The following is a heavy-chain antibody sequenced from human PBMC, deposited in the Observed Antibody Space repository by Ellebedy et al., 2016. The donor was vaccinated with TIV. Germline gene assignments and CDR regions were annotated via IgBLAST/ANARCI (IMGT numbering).Heavy chain of an antibody. V-gene: IGHV4-34*01. CDR3: ARGRYSSGWYDY. CDR2: INHSGST. CDR1: GGSFSGYY. Sequence: SETLSLTCAVYGGSFSGYYWSWIRQPPGKGLEWIGEINHSGSTNYNPSLKSRVTISVDTSKNQFSLKLSSVTAADTAVYYCARGRYSSGWYDYWGQGTLVTVSS. J-gene: IGHJ4*02. D-gene: IGHD6-19*01.